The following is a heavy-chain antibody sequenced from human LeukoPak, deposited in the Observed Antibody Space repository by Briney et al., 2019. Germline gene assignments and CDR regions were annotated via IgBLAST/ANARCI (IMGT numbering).Heavy chain of an antibody. V-gene: IGHV4-34*01. Sequence: SETLSLTCVVHGGSFSGYYWNWIRQPPGKGLEWIGEINHNGGTNYNPSLKSRVTISLDTSKNQFSLRLSSVTAADTAVYYCARGQYYGSGSYLFDPWGQGTLVTVSS. J-gene: IGHJ5*02. CDR1: GGSFSGYY. CDR3: ARGQYYGSGSYLFDP. D-gene: IGHD3-10*01. CDR2: INHNGGT.